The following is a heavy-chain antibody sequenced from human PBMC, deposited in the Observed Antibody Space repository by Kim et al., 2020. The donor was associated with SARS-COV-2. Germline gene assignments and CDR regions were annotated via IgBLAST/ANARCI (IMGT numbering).Heavy chain of an antibody. CDR2: IYYSGST. CDR1: GGSVSSGSYY. J-gene: IGHJ6*01. Sequence: SETLSLTCTVSGGSVSSGSYYWSWIRQPPGKGLEWIGYIYYSGSTNYNPSLKSRVTISVDTSKNQFSLKLSSVTAADTAVYYCAIDIGLGYSPEDYYGM. D-gene: IGHD2-15*01. V-gene: IGHV4-61*01. CDR3: AIDIGLGYSPEDYYGM.